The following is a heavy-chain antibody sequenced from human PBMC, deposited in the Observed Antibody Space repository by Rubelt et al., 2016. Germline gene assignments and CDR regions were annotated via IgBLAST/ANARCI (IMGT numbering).Heavy chain of an antibody. CDR2: IYSGGST. CDR1: GFTVSSNY. Sequence: EVQLLESGGGLVQPGGSLRLSCAASGFTVSSNYMSWVRQAPGKGLEWVSVIYSGGSTYYADSVKGRFTISIDHSKTPLYLQMKSLRAEEAAGYYCARNWGFDYWGQGTLVTVSS. CDR3: ARNWGFDY. D-gene: IGHD7-27*01. V-gene: IGHV3-66*01. J-gene: IGHJ4*02.